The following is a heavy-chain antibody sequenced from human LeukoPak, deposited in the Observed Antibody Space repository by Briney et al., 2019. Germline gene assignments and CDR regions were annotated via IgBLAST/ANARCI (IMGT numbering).Heavy chain of an antibody. V-gene: IGHV4-38-2*02. Sequence: SETLSLTCTVSGYSISSGYYWGWIRQPPGKGLEWIGSIYHSGSTYYNPSLKSRVTISVDTSKNQFSLKLSSVTAADTAVYYCARHNPRDYFDYWGQGTLVTVSS. D-gene: IGHD1-14*01. J-gene: IGHJ4*02. CDR2: IYHSGST. CDR3: ARHNPRDYFDY. CDR1: GYSISSGYY.